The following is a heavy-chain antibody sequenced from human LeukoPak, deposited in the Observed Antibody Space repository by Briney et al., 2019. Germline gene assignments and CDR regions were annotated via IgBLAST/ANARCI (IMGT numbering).Heavy chain of an antibody. J-gene: IGHJ4*02. V-gene: IGHV4-34*01. CDR1: GGSFSGYY. Sequence: SETLSLTCAVYGGSFSGYYWSWIRQPPGKGLEWIGEINHSGSTNYNPSLKSRVTISVDTSKNQFSLKLSSVTAADTAVYYCARLPTDSGDQIDYWGQGTLVTVSS. D-gene: IGHD3-10*01. CDR3: ARLPTDSGDQIDY. CDR2: INHSGST.